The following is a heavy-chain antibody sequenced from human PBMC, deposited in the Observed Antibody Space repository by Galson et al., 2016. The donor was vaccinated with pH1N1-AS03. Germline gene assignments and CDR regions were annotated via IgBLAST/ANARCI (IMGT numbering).Heavy chain of an antibody. D-gene: IGHD1-26*01. J-gene: IGHJ5*02. CDR3: AKDPASGEVWDILGALNWFDP. V-gene: IGHV3-30*18. CDR2: IPYDGSNK. Sequence: SLRLSCAASGFTFSSYGMHWVRQTPGKGLEWVAVIPYDGSNKYYADSVKGRFTISRANSKNTLYLQMNSLRAEDTAVYYCAKDPASGEVWDILGALNWFDPWGQGTLVTVSS. CDR1: GFTFSSYG.